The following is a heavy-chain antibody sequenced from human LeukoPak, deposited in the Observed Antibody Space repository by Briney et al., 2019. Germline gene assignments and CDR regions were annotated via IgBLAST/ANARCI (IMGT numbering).Heavy chain of an antibody. CDR3: AKDRIYYTDFVLFDY. D-gene: IGHD1-26*01. Sequence: PGGSLRLSCAASGFTFSSYAMTWVRQAPGRGLEWVSGISGGVDNTYYADSVKGRFTISRDNSKKTLYLQMNSLRAEDTAVYYCAKDRIYYTDFVLFDYWGQGTLVTVSS. V-gene: IGHV3-23*01. CDR1: GFTFSSYA. CDR2: ISGGVDNT. J-gene: IGHJ4*02.